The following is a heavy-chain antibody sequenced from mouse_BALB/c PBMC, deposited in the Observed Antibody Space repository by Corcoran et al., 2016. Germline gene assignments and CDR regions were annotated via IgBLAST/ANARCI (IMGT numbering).Heavy chain of an antibody. J-gene: IGHJ3*01. CDR3: ARRGVYYGYVDGAWFAY. V-gene: IGHV1S136*01. D-gene: IGHD2-2*01. Sequence: EVQLQQSGPELVKPGASVKMSCKASGYTFTSYVMHWVKQKPGQGLEWIGYINPYNDGTKYNEKFKGKATLTSDKSSSTAYMELRSLTSEDSEVYYCARRGVYYGYVDGAWFAYWGQGTLVTVSA. CDR2: INPYNDGT. CDR1: GYTFTSYV.